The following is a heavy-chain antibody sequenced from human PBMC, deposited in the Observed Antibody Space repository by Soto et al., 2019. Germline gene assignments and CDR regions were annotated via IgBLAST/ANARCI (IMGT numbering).Heavy chain of an antibody. CDR1: GFTFSSYG. Sequence: QVQLLESGGGVVQPGRSLRLSCAASGFTFSSYGMHWVRQAPGKGLEWVAVISYDGSNKYYADSVKGRFTISRDNSKNTLYLQMNSLRAEDTAVYYCAKRQRYSSSSYYFDYWGQGTLVTVSS. V-gene: IGHV3-30*18. J-gene: IGHJ4*02. CDR3: AKRQRYSSSSYYFDY. CDR2: ISYDGSNK. D-gene: IGHD6-6*01.